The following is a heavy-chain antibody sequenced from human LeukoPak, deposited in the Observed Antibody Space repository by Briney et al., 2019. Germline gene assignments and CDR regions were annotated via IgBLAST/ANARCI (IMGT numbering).Heavy chain of an antibody. J-gene: IGHJ4*02. CDR3: ARGSSVVPAAKMGFDY. CDR1: GYSISSGYY. CDR2: IYYSGST. Sequence: SETLSLTCTVSGYSISSGYYWGWIRQPPGKGLEWIGSIYYSGSTYYNPSLKSRVTISVDTSKNQFSLKLSSVTAADTAVYYCARGSSVVPAAKMGFDYWGQGTLVTVSS. V-gene: IGHV4-38-2*02. D-gene: IGHD2-2*01.